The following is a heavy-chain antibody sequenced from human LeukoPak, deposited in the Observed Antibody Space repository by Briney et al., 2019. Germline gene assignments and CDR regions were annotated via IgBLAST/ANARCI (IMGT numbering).Heavy chain of an antibody. Sequence: GGSLRLSCEASGFTFGSFAMSWVRQAPGEGLEWLSGISGSGYYTYYAGSVKGRFTISRDNSKSTLYIEMSSLRVEDTAVYYCAKDIRGATFGMDVWGQGTTVTVSS. D-gene: IGHD1-26*01. CDR3: AKDIRGATFGMDV. V-gene: IGHV3-23*01. CDR2: ISGSGYYT. J-gene: IGHJ6*02. CDR1: GFTFGSFA.